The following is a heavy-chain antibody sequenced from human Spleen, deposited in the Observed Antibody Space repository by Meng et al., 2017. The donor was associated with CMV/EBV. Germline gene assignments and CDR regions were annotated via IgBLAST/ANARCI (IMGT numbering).Heavy chain of an antibody. V-gene: IGHV3-33*06. CDR2: IWYDGSNK. Sequence: GGSLRLSCAASGFTFSSYGMYWIRQAPGKGLEWVAVIWYDGSNKYYADSVQGRFTISRDNSKDTLYLQMNSLRAEDTAVYYCAKEGRLVAPWEWGQGTLVTVSS. CDR3: AKEGRLVAPWE. J-gene: IGHJ4*02. D-gene: IGHD2-8*02. CDR1: GFTFSSYG.